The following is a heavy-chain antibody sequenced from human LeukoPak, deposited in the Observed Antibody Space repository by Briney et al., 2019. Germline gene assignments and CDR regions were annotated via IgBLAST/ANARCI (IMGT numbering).Heavy chain of an antibody. J-gene: IGHJ4*02. Sequence: GGSLRLSCAASGFTFSDYYMSWIRQAPGKGLEWVSYISSSGSTIYYADSVKGRFTISRDTSKNTLYLQMNSLRGEDTAVYYCGRGKYFEWLVDSWGQGSLVTVSS. CDR2: ISSSGSTI. CDR1: GFTFSDYY. D-gene: IGHD3-9*01. V-gene: IGHV3-11*04. CDR3: GRGKYFEWLVDS.